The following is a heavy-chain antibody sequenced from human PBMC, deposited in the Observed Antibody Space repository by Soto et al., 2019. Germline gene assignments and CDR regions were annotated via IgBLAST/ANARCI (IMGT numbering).Heavy chain of an antibody. Sequence: VGSLRLSCAASGFTFSSYWMSLVRQAPGKGLEWVANIKQDGTFKIYEDSVKGRFTISRDNSKNTLYLQMNSLRAEDTAVYYCAKGAMTSASDIWGQGTMVTVSS. CDR2: IKQDGTFK. CDR1: GFTFSSYW. J-gene: IGHJ3*02. D-gene: IGHD2-2*01. V-gene: IGHV3-7*05. CDR3: AKGAMTSASDI.